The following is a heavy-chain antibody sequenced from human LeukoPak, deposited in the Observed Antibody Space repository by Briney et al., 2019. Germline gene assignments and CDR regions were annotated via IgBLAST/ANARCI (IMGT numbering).Heavy chain of an antibody. V-gene: IGHV3-9*01. CDR3: AREHYYDSSGSFDY. CDR2: ISWNSGSI. CDR1: GFTFDDYA. D-gene: IGHD3-22*01. J-gene: IGHJ4*02. Sequence: GGSLRLPCAASGFTFDDYAMHWVRQAPGKGLEWVSGISWNSGSIGYADSVKGRFTISRDNAKNSLYLQMNSLRAEDTALYYCAREHYYDSSGSFDYWGQGTLVTVSS.